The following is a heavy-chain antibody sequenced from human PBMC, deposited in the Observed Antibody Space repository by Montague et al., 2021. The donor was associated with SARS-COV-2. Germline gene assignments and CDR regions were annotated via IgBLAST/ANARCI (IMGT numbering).Heavy chain of an antibody. CDR3: ASQPIPVTGSGEFDY. Sequence: SETLSLTCTVSGSSISSETHYWGWIRQPPGKGLEWIGSIFYSGSTYYNSSLKSRVSMSVDTSKNQFSLRLRSVTAADTAVYYCASQPIPVTGSGEFDYWGPGTLVTVSS. CDR2: IFYSGST. CDR1: GSSISSETHY. V-gene: IGHV4-39*01. D-gene: IGHD6-19*01. J-gene: IGHJ4*02.